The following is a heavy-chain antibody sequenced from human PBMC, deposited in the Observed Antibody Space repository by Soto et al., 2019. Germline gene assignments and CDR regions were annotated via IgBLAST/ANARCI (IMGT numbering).Heavy chain of an antibody. CDR1: GYTFTSNY. Sequence: GASVKVSCKASGYTFTSNYIHWVRQAPGQGLEWMGIIDPSGGSTSYAQKFQGRVTMTRDTSTSTVYMELSSLRSEDTAMYYCARTTYYYDSSGYNFDYWGQGTLVTVSS. CDR2: IDPSGGST. CDR3: ARTTYYYDSSGYNFDY. D-gene: IGHD3-22*01. J-gene: IGHJ4*02. V-gene: IGHV1-46*01.